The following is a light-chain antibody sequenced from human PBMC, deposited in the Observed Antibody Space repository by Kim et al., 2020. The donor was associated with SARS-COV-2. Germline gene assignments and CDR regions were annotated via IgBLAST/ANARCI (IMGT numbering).Light chain of an antibody. CDR3: QQRRKSIT. V-gene: IGKV3-11*01. Sequence: AWSPGQRAPLSCRASQSVSTYLAWYQQKPGQAPRLLIYDASNRATGIPARFSGSGSETDFTLTISSLEPEDFAVYYCQQRRKSITFGQGTRLEIK. CDR1: QSVSTY. CDR2: DAS. J-gene: IGKJ5*01.